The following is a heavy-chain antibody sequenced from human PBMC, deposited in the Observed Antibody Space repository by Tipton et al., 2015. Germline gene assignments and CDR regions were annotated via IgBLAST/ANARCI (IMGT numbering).Heavy chain of an antibody. CDR3: ARLGGLAADY. CDR2: ISWNSVTI. CDR1: GFTFEDNA. Sequence: SLRLSCAASGFTFEDNAMHWVRQAPGKGLEWVSGISWNSVTIVYADSVKGRFTISRDNAKNSLYLQMNSLRAEDTAVYYCARLGGLAADYWGQGTLVTVSS. J-gene: IGHJ4*02. D-gene: IGHD6-25*01. V-gene: IGHV3-9*01.